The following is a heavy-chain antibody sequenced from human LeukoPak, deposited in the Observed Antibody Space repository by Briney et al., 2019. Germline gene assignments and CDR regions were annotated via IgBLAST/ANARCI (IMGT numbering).Heavy chain of an antibody. CDR3: VRDLLVATIGAFDI. D-gene: IGHD5-12*01. J-gene: IGHJ3*02. Sequence: SVKVSCKASGGTFSSYAISWVRQAPGQGLEWMGGIIPIFGTANYAQKFQGRVTITADESTSTAYMELSSLRSEDTAVYYCVRDLLVATIGAFDIWGQGTMVTVSS. V-gene: IGHV1-69*13. CDR1: GGTFSSYA. CDR2: IIPIFGTA.